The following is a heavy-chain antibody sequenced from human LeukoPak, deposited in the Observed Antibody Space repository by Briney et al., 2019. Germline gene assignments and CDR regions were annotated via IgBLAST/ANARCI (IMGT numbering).Heavy chain of an antibody. CDR3: AHRTYSDYDSSGYPFDY. D-gene: IGHD3-22*01. V-gene: IGHV2-5*02. J-gene: IGHJ4*02. CDR1: GFSLSTSGMG. CDR2: IYWDDDK. Sequence: SGPTLVNPTQTLTLTCTFSGFSLSTSGMGVGWIRQPPGKALEWLALIYWDDDKHYSPSLKSRLTITSDTSKKQVVLTMTNMDTVDTATYYCAHRTYSDYDSSGYPFDYWGQGTLVTVSS.